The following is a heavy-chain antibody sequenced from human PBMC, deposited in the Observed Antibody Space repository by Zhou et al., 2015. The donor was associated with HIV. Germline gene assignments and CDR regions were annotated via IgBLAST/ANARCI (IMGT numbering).Heavy chain of an antibody. CDR2: IIPVFGTT. V-gene: IGHV1-69*06. J-gene: IGHJ4*02. CDR1: GGSFSTDG. D-gene: IGHD1-26*01. CDR3: ARDGSLGATIRYFDY. Sequence: QVQLVQSGAEVKKPGASVKVSCKASGGSFSTDGISWVRQAPGQGLEWVGGIIPVFGTTKNAQKFQGRVTITADRSTSTAYMDLRSLRLEDTAVYYCARDGSLGATIRYFDYWGQGTLVTVSS.